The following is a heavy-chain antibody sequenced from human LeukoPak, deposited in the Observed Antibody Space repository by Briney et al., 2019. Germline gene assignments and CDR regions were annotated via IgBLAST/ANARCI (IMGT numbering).Heavy chain of an antibody. CDR2: IYHSGST. CDR1: GDSISSGSYS. D-gene: IGHD4-17*01. V-gene: IGHV4-30-2*01. CDR3: ARRTVTLGAFDI. J-gene: IGHJ3*02. Sequence: NPSQTLSLTCTVSGDSISSGSYSWSWIRQPPGKGLEWIGYIYHSGSTYYNPSLKSRVTISVDRSKNQFSLKLSSVTAADTAVYYCARRTVTLGAFDIWGQGTMVTVSS.